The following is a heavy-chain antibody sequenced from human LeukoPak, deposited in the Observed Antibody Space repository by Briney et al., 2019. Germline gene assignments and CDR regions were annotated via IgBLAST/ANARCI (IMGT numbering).Heavy chain of an antibody. CDR1: GGSFSDYY. CDR3: ARVSVDTAMVTALTPFYY. Sequence: SETLSLTCAVYGGSFSDYYWSWIRQAPGKGLEWVGVINHSGSTKYNPSPKSRVTISVDTSQNQFSLKLSSVTAADTAVYYCARVSVDTAMVTALTPFYYWGEGTLVTVSS. J-gene: IGHJ4*02. CDR2: INHSGST. D-gene: IGHD5-18*01. V-gene: IGHV4-34*01.